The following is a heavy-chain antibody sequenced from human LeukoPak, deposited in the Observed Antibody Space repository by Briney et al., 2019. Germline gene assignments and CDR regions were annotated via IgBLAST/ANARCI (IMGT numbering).Heavy chain of an antibody. CDR1: GGSISSGDYY. J-gene: IGHJ5*02. Sequence: SETLSLTCTVSGGSISSGDYYWSWIRQPPGKGLEWIGYIYYSGSTHYNPSLKSRVTISVDTSKNQFSLKLSSVTAADTAVYYCARAPRENWFDPWGQGTLVTVSS. D-gene: IGHD3-10*01. CDR2: IYYSGST. CDR3: ARAPRENWFDP. V-gene: IGHV4-30-4*01.